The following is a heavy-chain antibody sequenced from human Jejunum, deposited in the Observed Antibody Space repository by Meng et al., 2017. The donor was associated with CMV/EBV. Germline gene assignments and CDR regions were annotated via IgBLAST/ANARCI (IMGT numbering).Heavy chain of an antibody. V-gene: IGHV4-59*01. J-gene: IGHJ4*02. CDR2: IYYSGST. CDR3: ARHKYSRGWYYFDY. D-gene: IGHD6-19*01. CDR1: SGSINNYY. Sequence: CTVSSGSINNYYFSWIRQPPGKGLEWIGYIYYSGSTTYNPSLKSRVTISVDTSKNQFSLKLNSVTAADTAVYYCARHKYSRGWYYFDYWGQGTLVTVSS.